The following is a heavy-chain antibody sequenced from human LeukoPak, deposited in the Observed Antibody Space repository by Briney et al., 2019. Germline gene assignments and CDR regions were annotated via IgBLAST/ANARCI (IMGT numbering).Heavy chain of an antibody. Sequence: SETLTLTCTVSGDSISSDYWSWIRQPPGKGLEWIGYIYRFGNTDYNPSLMRRVTISLDTSKKQLSLNLTSVTAAGTAVYYCAGRGQRYLRDLGQGTLVTVSS. J-gene: IGHJ1*01. D-gene: IGHD3-9*01. CDR1: GDSISSDY. CDR3: AGRGQRYLRD. V-gene: IGHV4-4*08. CDR2: IYRFGNT.